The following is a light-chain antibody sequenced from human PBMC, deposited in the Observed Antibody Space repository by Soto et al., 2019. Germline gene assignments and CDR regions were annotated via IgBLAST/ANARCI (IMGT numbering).Light chain of an antibody. CDR2: KAS. V-gene: IGKV1-5*03. CDR3: QQYETYPLP. Sequence: DIQMTQSPSTLSASVGDRVTITCRASQNITTWLAWYQQKPGKAPYLLIYKASNLQSGVPSRFSGSASGTEFTLTISSLQPDDIATYYCQQYETYPLPYGGGTKVEI. CDR1: QNITTW. J-gene: IGKJ4*01.